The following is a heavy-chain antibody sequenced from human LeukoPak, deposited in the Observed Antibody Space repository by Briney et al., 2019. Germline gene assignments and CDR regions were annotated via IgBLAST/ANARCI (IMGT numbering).Heavy chain of an antibody. D-gene: IGHD6-19*01. Sequence: PGGSLRLSCAASGFTFSSYAMSWVRQAPGKGLEWVSAISGSGGSTYYADSVKGRFTISRDNSKNTLYLQMNSLRAEDTAVYYCAGSIPPGIAVAGLPDYWGQGTLVTVSS. J-gene: IGHJ4*02. CDR3: AGSIPPGIAVAGLPDY. CDR2: ISGSGGST. V-gene: IGHV3-23*01. CDR1: GFTFSSYA.